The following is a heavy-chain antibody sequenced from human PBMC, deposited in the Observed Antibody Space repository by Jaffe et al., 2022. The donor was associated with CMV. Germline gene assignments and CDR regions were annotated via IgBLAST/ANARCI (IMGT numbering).Heavy chain of an antibody. D-gene: IGHD2-15*01. V-gene: IGHV3-33*01. Sequence: QVQLVESGGGVVQPGRSLRLSCAASGFTFSSYGMHWVRQAPGKGLEWVAVIWYDGSNKYYADSVKGRFTISRDNSKNTLYLQMNSLRAEDTAVYYCARGEVVVAATGPDYWGQGTLVTVSS. CDR1: GFTFSSYG. CDR2: IWYDGSNK. J-gene: IGHJ4*02. CDR3: ARGEVVVAATGPDY.